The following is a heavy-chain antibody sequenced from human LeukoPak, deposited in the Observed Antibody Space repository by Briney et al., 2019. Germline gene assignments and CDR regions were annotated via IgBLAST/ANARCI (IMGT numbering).Heavy chain of an antibody. D-gene: IGHD2-2*01. Sequence: GGSLRLSCAASGFTFSSYGMHWVRQAPGKGLEWVAFIRYDGSNKYYADSVKGRFTISRDNSKNTLHLQMNSLRAEDTAVYYCAKPRALVVPAPNYWGQGTLVTVSS. CDR1: GFTFSSYG. V-gene: IGHV3-30*02. CDR3: AKPRALVVPAPNY. J-gene: IGHJ4*02. CDR2: IRYDGSNK.